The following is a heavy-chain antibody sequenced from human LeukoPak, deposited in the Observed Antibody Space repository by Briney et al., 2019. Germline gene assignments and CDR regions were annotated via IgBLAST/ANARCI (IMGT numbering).Heavy chain of an antibody. J-gene: IGHJ4*02. CDR2: IKQDGSEK. D-gene: IGHD2-2*01. CDR1: GFTFSSYW. V-gene: IGHV3-7*01. CDR3: ARELGYCSSTSCRNLDY. Sequence: GSLRLSCAASGFTFSSYWMSWVRQAPGKGLEWVANIKQDGSEKYYVDSVKGRFTISRDNAKNSLYLQMNSLRAEDTAVYYCARELGYCSSTSCRNLDYWGQGTLVTVSS.